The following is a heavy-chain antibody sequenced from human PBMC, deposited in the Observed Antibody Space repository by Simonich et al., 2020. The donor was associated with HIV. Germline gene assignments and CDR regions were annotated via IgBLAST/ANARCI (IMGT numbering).Heavy chain of an antibody. Sequence: QVQLQESGPGLVKPSETLSLTCAVSGYSINSGSYWAWIRQPPGKGLEWIGNVYHSGSTYYNPSLKNRVTISVDTSKNQFSLRLTSVTAADTAVYYCAREVVATTDYWGQGTLVTVSS. J-gene: IGHJ4*02. D-gene: IGHD5-12*01. CDR2: VYHSGST. CDR1: GYSINSGSY. V-gene: IGHV4-38-2*02. CDR3: AREVVATTDY.